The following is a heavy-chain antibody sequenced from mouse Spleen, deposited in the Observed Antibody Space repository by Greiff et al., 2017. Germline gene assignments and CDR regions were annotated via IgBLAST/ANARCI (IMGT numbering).Heavy chain of an antibody. V-gene: IGHV1-19*01. CDR3: ARETTIVARDYFDY. D-gene: IGHD1-1*01. Sequence: VQLQQSGPVLVKPGASVKMSCKASGYTFTDYYMNWVQQSHGKSLEWIGVINPYNGGTSYNQKFKGKATLTVDKSSSTAYMELNSLTSEDSAVYYCARETTIVARDYFDYWGQGTTLTVSS. CDR1: GYTFTDYY. CDR2: INPYNGGT. J-gene: IGHJ2*01.